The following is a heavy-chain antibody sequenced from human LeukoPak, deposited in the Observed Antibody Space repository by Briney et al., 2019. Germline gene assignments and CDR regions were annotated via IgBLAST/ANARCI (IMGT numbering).Heavy chain of an antibody. J-gene: IGHJ3*02. Sequence: ASVKVSCKASGYTFTSYGIRWVRQAPGQGLEWMGWISAYNGNTNYAQKLQGRVTMTTDTSTSTAYMELRSLRSDDTAVYYCASRSPYGSGDDAFDIWGQGTMVTVSS. D-gene: IGHD3-10*01. CDR3: ASRSPYGSGDDAFDI. V-gene: IGHV1-18*01. CDR1: GYTFTSYG. CDR2: ISAYNGNT.